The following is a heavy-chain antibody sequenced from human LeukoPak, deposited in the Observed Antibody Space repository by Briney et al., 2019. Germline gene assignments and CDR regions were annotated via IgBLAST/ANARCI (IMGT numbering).Heavy chain of an antibody. V-gene: IGHV6-1*01. CDR3: ARTFLQLLGAFDI. J-gene: IGHJ3*02. CDR1: GDSVSSNSAA. Sequence: SQTLSLTCAISGDSVSSNSAAWHWITQSPSRGLEWRGRTYYRSKWYNDYAVSVKSRITINPDTSKDQFSLQLNSVTPEDTAVYYCARTFLQLLGAFDIWGQGTMVTVSS. D-gene: IGHD2-2*01. CDR2: TYYRSKWYN.